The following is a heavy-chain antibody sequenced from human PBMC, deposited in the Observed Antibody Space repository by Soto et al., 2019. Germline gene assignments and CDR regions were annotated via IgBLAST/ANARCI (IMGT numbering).Heavy chain of an antibody. J-gene: IGHJ4*02. D-gene: IGHD2-2*01. CDR2: INSDGSST. CDR3: DRTGLGVPAATQDDY. CDR1: GFTFSSYW. Sequence: EVQLVESGGGLVQPGESLRLSCAASGFTFSSYWMHWVRQAPGKGLVWVSRINSDGSSTSYAGSVKGRFTISRDNAKNPLYLQMHRLRAQDAAVYYCDRTGLGVPAATQDDYWGQGTLVTVSS. V-gene: IGHV3-74*01.